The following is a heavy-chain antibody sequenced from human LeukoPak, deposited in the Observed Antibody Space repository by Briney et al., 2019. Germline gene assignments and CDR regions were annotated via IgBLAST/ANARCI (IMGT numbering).Heavy chain of an antibody. D-gene: IGHD5-24*01. CDR2: ISYDGSNK. Sequence: GGSLRLSCAASGFTFSSYAMHWVRQAPGKGLEWVAVISYDGSNKYYADSVKGRFTISRDNSKNTLYLQMNSLRAEDTAVYYCARVTRRWLQTEYFQHWGQGTLVTVSS. CDR1: GFTFSSYA. CDR3: ARVTRRWLQTEYFQH. V-gene: IGHV3-30-3*01. J-gene: IGHJ1*01.